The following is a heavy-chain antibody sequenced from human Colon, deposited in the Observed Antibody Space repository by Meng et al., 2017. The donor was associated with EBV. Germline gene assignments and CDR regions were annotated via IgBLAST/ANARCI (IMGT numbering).Heavy chain of an antibody. V-gene: IGHV4-30-4*01. CDR2: IHHSGSA. J-gene: IGHJ4*02. D-gene: IGHD2-21*01. CDR3: ASFDHIPRRNYFDY. Sequence: QGRLQEQGPGRVEPSQTLPLTCTVSGGAMSSGNYYWSWIRQPPGKGLEWIGYIHHSGSAYYNPSLKSRVSISVDTSKNQFSLNLNSMTAADTAVYYCASFDHIPRRNYFDYWGQGTLVTVSS. CDR1: GGAMSSGNYY.